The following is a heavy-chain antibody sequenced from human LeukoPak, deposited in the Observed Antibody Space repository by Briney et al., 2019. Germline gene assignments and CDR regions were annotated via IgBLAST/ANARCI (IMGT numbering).Heavy chain of an antibody. CDR1: GFTFSDYY. Sequence: GGSLRLSCAASGFTFSDYYMSWIRQAPGKGLEWVSYISSSGSTIYYADSVKGRFTISGDNAKNSLYLQMNSLRAEDTAVYYCARAPTSSSVAGTPYYFDYWGQGTLVTVSS. V-gene: IGHV3-11*01. CDR2: ISSSGSTI. D-gene: IGHD6-19*01. CDR3: ARAPTSSSVAGTPYYFDY. J-gene: IGHJ4*02.